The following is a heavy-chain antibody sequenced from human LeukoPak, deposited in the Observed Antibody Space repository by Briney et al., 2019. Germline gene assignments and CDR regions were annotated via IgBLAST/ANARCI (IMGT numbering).Heavy chain of an antibody. J-gene: IGHJ5*02. CDR3: ASPSLGSAP. Sequence: GASVKVSCKTSGYTFTSYYMHWVRQAPGQGLEWMGWINPNSGGTNYAQKFQGRVTMSFDTSKNQFSLKLSSVTAADTAVYYCASPSLGSAPGGQGPLVAVS. CDR2: INPNSGGT. V-gene: IGHV1-2*02. CDR1: GYTFTSYY.